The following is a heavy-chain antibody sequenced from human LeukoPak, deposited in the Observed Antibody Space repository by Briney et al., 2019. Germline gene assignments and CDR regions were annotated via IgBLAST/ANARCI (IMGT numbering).Heavy chain of an antibody. D-gene: IGHD3-22*01. J-gene: IGHJ4*02. Sequence: ASVKVSCKASGYTFTSYGISWVRQAPGQGLEWMGWISAYNGNTNYAQKLQGRVTMTTDTSTSTAYMELRSLRSDDTAVYYCARDYYGSSGYYFHFDYWGQGTLVTVSS. CDR3: ARDYYGSSGYYFHFDY. CDR2: ISAYNGNT. CDR1: GYTFTSYG. V-gene: IGHV1-18*01.